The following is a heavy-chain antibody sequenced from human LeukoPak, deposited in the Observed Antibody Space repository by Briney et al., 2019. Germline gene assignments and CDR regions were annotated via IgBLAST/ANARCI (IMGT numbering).Heavy chain of an antibody. CDR2: ISAYNGNT. J-gene: IGHJ6*03. CDR1: GYTFTSYG. V-gene: IGHV1-18*01. Sequence: ASVKVSCKASGYTFTSYGISWVRQAPGQGLEWMGWISAYNGNTNYAQKLRGRVTMTTDTSTSTAYMELRSLRSDDTAVYYCARDQSKAMVSVYYYYMDVWGKGTTVTVSS. CDR3: ARDQSKAMVSVYYYYMDV. D-gene: IGHD5-18*01.